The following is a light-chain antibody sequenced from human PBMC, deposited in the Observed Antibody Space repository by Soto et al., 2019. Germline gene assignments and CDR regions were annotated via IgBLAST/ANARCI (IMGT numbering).Light chain of an antibody. V-gene: IGKV2D-29*02. J-gene: IGKJ5*01. CDR1: QTLLHITGETF. Sequence: DVVMTQTPLSLSVSPGQPSSISCKASQTLLHITGETFLFWYLQKPGQSPQLLIYEVSTRVSGVPDRFSGSGSATDFTPEISRVETDNVGIYYCMQSTQLPPTFGQGTRLEIK. CDR3: MQSTQLPPT. CDR2: EVS.